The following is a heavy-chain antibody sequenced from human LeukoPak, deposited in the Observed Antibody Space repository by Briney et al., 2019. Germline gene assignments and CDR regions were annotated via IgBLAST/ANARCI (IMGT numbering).Heavy chain of an antibody. V-gene: IGHV4-59*08. CDR1: GGSLSGYY. J-gene: IGHJ4*02. CDR2: IYYSGST. CDR3: ARHEDESSGYLFDY. Sequence: SETLSLTCSVSGGSLSGYYWSWLRQPPGKGLDWIGYIYYSGSTNYNPSLKSRVTISVDTSKNQVSLKLSSVTAADTAVYYCARHEDESSGYLFDYWGQGTLVTVSS. D-gene: IGHD3-22*01.